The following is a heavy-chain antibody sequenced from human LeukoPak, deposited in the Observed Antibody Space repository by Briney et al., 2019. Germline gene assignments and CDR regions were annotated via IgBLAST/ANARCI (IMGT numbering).Heavy chain of an antibody. Sequence: PSETLSLTCTVSGDSVSSDSYYWSWIRQPPGKGLEWSGYIYYSGTTKQNPSLKSRVTLSVDTSKNQLSLKLTSVTAADTAVYYCARDSRGYYDTSGYFDYWGQGTLVTVSS. CDR3: ARDSRGYYDTSGYFDY. V-gene: IGHV4-61*01. D-gene: IGHD3-22*01. CDR1: GDSVSSDSYY. J-gene: IGHJ4*02. CDR2: IYYSGTT.